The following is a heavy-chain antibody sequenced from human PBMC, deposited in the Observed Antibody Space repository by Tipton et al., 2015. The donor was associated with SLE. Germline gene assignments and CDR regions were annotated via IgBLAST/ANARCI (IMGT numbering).Heavy chain of an antibody. V-gene: IGHV4-34*01. Sequence: TLSLTCAVYGGSFSGYYWSWIRQPPGKGLEWIGEINHSGSTNYNPSLKSRDTISVDTSKNQFSLRLSSVTAADTAVYYCARKGGMSWFDPWGQGTLVTVSS. J-gene: IGHJ5*02. CDR2: INHSGST. CDR3: ARKGGMSWFDP. CDR1: GGSFSGYY.